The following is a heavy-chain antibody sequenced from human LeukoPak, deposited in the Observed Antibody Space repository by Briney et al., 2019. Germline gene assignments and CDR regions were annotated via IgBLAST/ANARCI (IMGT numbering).Heavy chain of an antibody. Sequence: GGSLRLSCAASGFTFRGYSMRWGREAPGKGLEWVSYISSSSSTIYYADSVKGRFTISRDNAKNSLYLQMNSLRAEDTAVYYCASAMVQWGQGTLVTVSS. J-gene: IGHJ4*02. CDR1: GFTFRGYS. V-gene: IGHV3-48*01. CDR2: ISSSSSTI. CDR3: ASAMVQ. D-gene: IGHD5-18*01.